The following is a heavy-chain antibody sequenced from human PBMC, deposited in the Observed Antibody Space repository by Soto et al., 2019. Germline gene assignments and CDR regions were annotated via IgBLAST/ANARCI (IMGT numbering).Heavy chain of an antibody. Sequence: GGSLRLSCAASGFTVSSNYMSWVRQAPGKGLEWVSVIYSGGSTYYADSVKGRFTISRDNSKNTLYLQMNSLRAEDTAVYYCAISPDYGDYSYYYMDVWGKGTTVTVSS. CDR2: IYSGGST. CDR1: GFTVSSNY. J-gene: IGHJ6*03. V-gene: IGHV3-53*01. CDR3: AISPDYGDYSYYYMDV. D-gene: IGHD4-17*01.